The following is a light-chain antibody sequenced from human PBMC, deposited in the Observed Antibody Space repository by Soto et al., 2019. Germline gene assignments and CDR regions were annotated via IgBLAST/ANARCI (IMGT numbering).Light chain of an antibody. CDR1: FNDVGGYNY. V-gene: IGLV2-23*01. J-gene: IGLJ1*01. CDR3: FSYAGINTYV. Sequence: QSALTQPPSASGSPGQSVTISCTGTFNDVGGYNYVSWYQQHPGKAPKVMIYEGSKRPSGVSNRFSGSKSGNTASLTISGLQAEDEADYYCFSYAGINTYVFGTGTKLTVL. CDR2: EGS.